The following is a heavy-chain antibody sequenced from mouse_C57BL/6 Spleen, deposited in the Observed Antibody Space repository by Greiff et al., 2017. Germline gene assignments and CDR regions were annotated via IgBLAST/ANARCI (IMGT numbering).Heavy chain of an antibody. Sequence: QVQLKESGAELAKPGASVKLSCTASGYTFTSYWMPWVKQSPGQGLEWIGYINPSSGYTKYNQKFKDQATLTADKSSSTAYMQLCSLTYEDSAVYYCARSGYDYEDEAMEFWGQGTSVTVSS. CDR2: INPSSGYT. V-gene: IGHV1-7*01. CDR3: ARSGYDYEDEAMEF. D-gene: IGHD2-4*01. CDR1: GYTFTSYW. J-gene: IGHJ4*01.